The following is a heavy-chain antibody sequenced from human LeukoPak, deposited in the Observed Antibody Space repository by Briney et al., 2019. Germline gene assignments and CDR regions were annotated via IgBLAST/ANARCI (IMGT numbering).Heavy chain of an antibody. Sequence: SVKVSCKASGDTFSSYVISWVRQAPGQGLQWMGGIIPMFGAVNYAQKFQGRVTITADKSTGTAYMELSSLRSEDTAVYYCVRDYDISGPQKNFFDYWGQGTLVTVSS. CDR2: IIPMFGAV. CDR3: VRDYDISGPQKNFFDY. J-gene: IGHJ4*02. V-gene: IGHV1-69*06. CDR1: GDTFSSYV. D-gene: IGHD3-22*01.